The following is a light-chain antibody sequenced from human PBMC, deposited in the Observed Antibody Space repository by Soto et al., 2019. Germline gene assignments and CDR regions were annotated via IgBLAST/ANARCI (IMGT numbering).Light chain of an antibody. CDR1: QGISNY. Sequence: DIQMTQSPSSLSASVGDRVTITCRASQGISNYLAWYQQKPGKVPKLLIYAASTLHSGVPSRFSGSGSGTDFTLIISTLQPEDVATYYCQKYNSVPLTFGGGTKVEIK. V-gene: IGKV1-27*01. CDR2: AAS. CDR3: QKYNSVPLT. J-gene: IGKJ4*01.